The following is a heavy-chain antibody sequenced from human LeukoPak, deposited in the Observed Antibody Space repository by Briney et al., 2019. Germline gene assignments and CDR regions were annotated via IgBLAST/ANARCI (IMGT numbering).Heavy chain of an antibody. D-gene: IGHD3-22*01. J-gene: IGHJ4*02. CDR1: GGSISSYY. V-gene: IGHV4-59*01. Sequence: PSETMSLTCTVSGGSISSYYWSWIRQPPGKGLEWIGYIYYSGSTNYNPSLKSRVTISVDTSKNQFSLRLRSVTAADTAVYYCARVTGYMIEDYFDYWGQGTLVTVSS. CDR3: ARVTGYMIEDYFDY. CDR2: IYYSGST.